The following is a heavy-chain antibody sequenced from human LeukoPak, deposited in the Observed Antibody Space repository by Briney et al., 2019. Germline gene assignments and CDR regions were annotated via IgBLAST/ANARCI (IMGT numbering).Heavy chain of an antibody. CDR3: ARDSQQLVQLGD. CDR1: GFTFSSYA. Sequence: RSGGSLRLSCAASGFTFSSYAMRWVRQAPGKGLEWVAVISYDGSNKYYADSVKGRFTISRDNSKNTLYLQMNSLRAEDTAVYYCARDSQQLVQLGDWGQGTLVTVSS. J-gene: IGHJ4*02. CDR2: ISYDGSNK. D-gene: IGHD6-13*01. V-gene: IGHV3-30-3*01.